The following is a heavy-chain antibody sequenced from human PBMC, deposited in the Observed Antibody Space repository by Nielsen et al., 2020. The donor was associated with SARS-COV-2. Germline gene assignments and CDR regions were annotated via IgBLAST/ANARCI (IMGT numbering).Heavy chain of an antibody. V-gene: IGHV3-9*01. D-gene: IGHD3-10*01. Sequence: GGSLRLSCAASGFTFDDYAMHWVRQAPGKGLEWVSGISWNSGSIGCADSVKGRFTISRDNAKNSLYLQMNSLRAEDTALYYCAKDMGPVIWYFDLWGRGTLVTVSS. CDR3: AKDMGPVIWYFDL. CDR1: GFTFDDYA. CDR2: ISWNSGSI. J-gene: IGHJ2*01.